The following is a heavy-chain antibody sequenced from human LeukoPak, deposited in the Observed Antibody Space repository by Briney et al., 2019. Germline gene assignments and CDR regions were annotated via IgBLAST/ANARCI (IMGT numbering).Heavy chain of an antibody. D-gene: IGHD6-19*01. CDR2: ISGSGGIT. CDR1: GFTFSSYA. V-gene: IGHV3-23*01. CDR3: ATSREQWLFNAAFDI. Sequence: GGSLRLSCAASGFTFSSYAMTWVRQAPGKGLEWVSAISGSGGITFYADSVKGRFTISRDSSKNTLFLQRNNLTAGDTACFYWATSREQWLFNAAFDISGQATMVTASS. J-gene: IGHJ3*02.